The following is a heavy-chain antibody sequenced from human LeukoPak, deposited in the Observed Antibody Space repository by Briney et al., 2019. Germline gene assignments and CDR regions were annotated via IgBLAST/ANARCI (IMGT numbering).Heavy chain of an antibody. CDR2: INPSGGST. CDR3: ARTRSIAARPTSFDY. D-gene: IGHD6-6*01. CDR1: GYTFTSYY. V-gene: IGHV1-46*01. J-gene: IGHJ4*02. Sequence: ASVKVSCKASGYTFTSYYMHWVRQAPGQGLEWMGIINPSGGSTSYAQKFQGRVTMTRDMSTSTVYMELSSLRSEDTAVYYCARTRSIAARPTSFDYWGQGTLVTVSS.